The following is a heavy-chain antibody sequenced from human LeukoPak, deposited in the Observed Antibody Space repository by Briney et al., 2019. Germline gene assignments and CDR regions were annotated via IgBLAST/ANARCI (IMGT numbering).Heavy chain of an antibody. Sequence: SGTLSLTCAVSGGSISSSNWWSWVRQPPGKGLEWIGSIYYSGSTYYNPSLKSRVTISVDTSKNQFSLKLSSVTAADTAVYYCARHRGYSYGYPNYFDYWGQGTLVTVSS. CDR2: IYYSGST. CDR3: ARHRGYSYGYPNYFDY. D-gene: IGHD5-18*01. J-gene: IGHJ4*02. CDR1: GGSISSSNW. V-gene: IGHV4-4*02.